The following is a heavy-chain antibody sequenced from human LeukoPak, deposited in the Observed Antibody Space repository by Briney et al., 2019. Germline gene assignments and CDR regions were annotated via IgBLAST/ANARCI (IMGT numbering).Heavy chain of an antibody. D-gene: IGHD4-17*01. V-gene: IGHV4-39*01. CDR2: IYYSGST. CDR1: GGSISSSSYY. Sequence: SETLSLTCTVSGGSISSSSYYWGWIRQPPGKGLEWIGSIYYSGSTYYNPSLKSRVTISVDTSKNQFPLKLSSVTAADTAVYYCATRTTLFDYWGQGTLVTVSS. CDR3: ATRTTLFDY. J-gene: IGHJ4*02.